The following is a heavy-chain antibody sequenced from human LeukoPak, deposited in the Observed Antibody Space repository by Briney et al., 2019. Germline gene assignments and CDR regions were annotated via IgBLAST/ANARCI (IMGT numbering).Heavy chain of an antibody. Sequence: GGSLRLSCAASGFTFSSYAMSWVRQAPGKGLEWVANIKQDGSEKYYVDSVKGRFTISRDNAKNSLYLQVNSLRAEDTAVYYCARDIGYSYGIYYYYGMDVWGQGTTVTVSS. CDR3: ARDIGYSYGIYYYYGMDV. V-gene: IGHV3-7*01. CDR2: IKQDGSEK. CDR1: GFTFSSYA. D-gene: IGHD5-18*01. J-gene: IGHJ6*02.